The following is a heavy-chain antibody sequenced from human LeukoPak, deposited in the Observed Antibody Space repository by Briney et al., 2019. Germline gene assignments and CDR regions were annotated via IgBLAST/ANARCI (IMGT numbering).Heavy chain of an antibody. CDR1: GYTFTGYY. V-gene: IGHV1-2*02. J-gene: IGHJ4*02. Sequence: AASVKVSCTASGYTFTGYYMHWVRQAPGQGLEWMGWINPNSGGTNYAQELEGRVTMTRDTSIRTAYMELSRLRSDDTAVYYCARPNSGSYDYFDYWGQGTLVTVSS. CDR2: INPNSGGT. D-gene: IGHD1-26*01. CDR3: ARPNSGSYDYFDY.